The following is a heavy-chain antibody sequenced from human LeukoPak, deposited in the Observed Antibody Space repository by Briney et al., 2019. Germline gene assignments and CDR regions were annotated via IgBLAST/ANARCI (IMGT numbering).Heavy chain of an antibody. Sequence: GGSLRLSCAASGFTFNAYAMSWVRQAPGKRLEWVSAISGSGGSTYYADSVKGRFTISRDNSKNTLYLQMNSLRAEDTAVYYCAKGKASGWYIVDYWGQGTLVTVSS. CDR2: ISGSGGST. V-gene: IGHV3-23*01. J-gene: IGHJ4*02. D-gene: IGHD6-19*01. CDR1: GFTFNAYA. CDR3: AKGKASGWYIVDY.